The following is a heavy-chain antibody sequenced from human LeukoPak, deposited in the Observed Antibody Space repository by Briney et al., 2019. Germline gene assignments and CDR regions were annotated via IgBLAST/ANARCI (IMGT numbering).Heavy chain of an antibody. D-gene: IGHD3-22*01. J-gene: IGHJ6*03. CDR1: GDSISSGSYY. Sequence: NPSQTLSLTCTVSGDSISSGSYYWSWIRQPPGKGLEWIGNIYYSGSTNYNPSLKSRVTISVDTSKNQFSLKLSSVTAADTAVYYCTRGSIAYYYMDVWGKGTTVTISS. CDR3: TRGSIAYYYMDV. V-gene: IGHV4-61*01. CDR2: IYYSGST.